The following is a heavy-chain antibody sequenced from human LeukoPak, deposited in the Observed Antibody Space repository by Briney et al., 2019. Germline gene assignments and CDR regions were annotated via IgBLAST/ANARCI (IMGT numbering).Heavy chain of an antibody. Sequence: KPSETLSLTCTVSGGSISSYYWSWIRQPPGKGLEWIGYIYYSGSTNYNPSLKSRVTISVDTSKNQFSLKLSSVTAADTAVYYCARSPVSGWFDYWGQGTLVTVSS. D-gene: IGHD6-19*01. CDR1: GGSISSYY. J-gene: IGHJ4*02. V-gene: IGHV4-59*08. CDR3: ARSPVSGWFDY. CDR2: IYYSGST.